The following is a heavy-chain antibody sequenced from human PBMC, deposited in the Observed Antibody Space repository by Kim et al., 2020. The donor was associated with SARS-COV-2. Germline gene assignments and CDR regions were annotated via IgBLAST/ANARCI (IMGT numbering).Heavy chain of an antibody. D-gene: IGHD3-3*01. J-gene: IGHJ4*02. Sequence: GGSLRLSCAASGFTFSSYSMNWVRQAPGKGLEWVSSISSSSSYIYYADSVKGRFTISRDNAKNSLYLQMNSLRVEDTAVYYCARTVLINYDFWSGYYNDPGYWGQGTLVTVSS. CDR1: GFTFSSYS. CDR2: ISSSSSYI. V-gene: IGHV3-21*01. CDR3: ARTVLINYDFWSGYYNDPGY.